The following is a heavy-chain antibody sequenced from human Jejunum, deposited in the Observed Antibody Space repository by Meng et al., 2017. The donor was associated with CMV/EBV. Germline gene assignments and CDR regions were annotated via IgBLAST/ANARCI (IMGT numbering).Heavy chain of an antibody. D-gene: IGHD6-6*01. Sequence: QVTLPESGPGLVKPSQTLSLTCTVSGGSISSGDNCWSWIRQPPGKGLEWIGYIYYSGSTYYNPSLKSRLTISVDTSKNQFSLNLTSVTAADTAVYYCARVSLRQTIFDYWGQGTLVTVSS. J-gene: IGHJ4*02. CDR1: GGSISSGDNC. CDR2: IYYSGST. CDR3: ARVSLRQTIFDY. V-gene: IGHV4-30-4*08.